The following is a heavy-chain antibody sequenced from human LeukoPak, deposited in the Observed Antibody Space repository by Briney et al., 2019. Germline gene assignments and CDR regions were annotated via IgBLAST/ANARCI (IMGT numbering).Heavy chain of an antibody. Sequence: GGSLRLSCAASGFTFRSYAMSWVRQAPGKGLEWVSAISGSGDSTYYADSVKGRFTISRDNSKNTLYLQMNSPRAEDTAVYYCAKDQRQRAAAGPDYWGQGTLVTVSS. V-gene: IGHV3-23*01. CDR2: ISGSGDST. D-gene: IGHD6-13*01. J-gene: IGHJ4*02. CDR1: GFTFRSYA. CDR3: AKDQRQRAAAGPDY.